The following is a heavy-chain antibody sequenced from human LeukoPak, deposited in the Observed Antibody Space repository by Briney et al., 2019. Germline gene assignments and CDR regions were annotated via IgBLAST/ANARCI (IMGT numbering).Heavy chain of an antibody. CDR3: ARRDIVVVVSASDY. V-gene: IGHV3-23*01. CDR1: GFTFSSYN. Sequence: PGGSLRLSCAASGFTFSSYNMNWVRQAPGKGLEWVSGITASGDSTYYADSVEGRFTMSRDNSKNTVYLQMNSLRVDDTAVYYCARRDIVVVVSASDYWGQGTLVTVSS. D-gene: IGHD2-15*01. CDR2: ITASGDST. J-gene: IGHJ4*02.